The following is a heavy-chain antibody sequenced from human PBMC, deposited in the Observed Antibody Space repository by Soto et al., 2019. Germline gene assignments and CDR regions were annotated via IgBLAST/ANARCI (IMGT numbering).Heavy chain of an antibody. V-gene: IGHV4-59*08. Sequence: SETLSLTCTVSGDSISSYYWSWIRQPPGKGLESIGYIFHSGTSNYNPSLKSRVTMSVDKSKNQFSLSLSSVTVADTAVYFCASVANDYGDSQFFRHWGQGCLVTVSS. CDR1: GDSISSYY. CDR3: ASVANDYGDSQFFRH. D-gene: IGHD4-17*01. CDR2: IFHSGTS. J-gene: IGHJ1*01.